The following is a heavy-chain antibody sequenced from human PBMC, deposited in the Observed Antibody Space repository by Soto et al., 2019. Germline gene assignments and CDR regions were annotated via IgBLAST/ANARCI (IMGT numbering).Heavy chain of an antibody. CDR2: IYDSGSA. J-gene: IGHJ4*02. D-gene: IGHD1-26*01. CDR1: GDSISTYY. V-gene: IGHV4-59*01. Sequence: SETLSLTCTVSGDSISTYYWTWIRQPPGKGLEWIGYIYDSGSASYNPSLKSRVTISVDTSKNQFSLKLSSVTAADTAVYYCARERVGAIDYWGQGTLVTVSS. CDR3: ARERVGAIDY.